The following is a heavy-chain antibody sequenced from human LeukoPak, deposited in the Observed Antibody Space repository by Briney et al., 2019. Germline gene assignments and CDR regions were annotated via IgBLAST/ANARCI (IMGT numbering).Heavy chain of an antibody. Sequence: ASVKASCKASGYTFSSYGISWVRQAPGQGLEWMGWISAYNGNTKYAQKYQGRVTMTTDTSTSTAYMEMRSLRSDDTAVYYCARELGYYDSSGYHYVLGYWGQGTLVTVSS. D-gene: IGHD3-22*01. V-gene: IGHV1-18*01. CDR3: ARELGYYDSSGYHYVLGY. J-gene: IGHJ4*02. CDR2: ISAYNGNT. CDR1: GYTFSSYG.